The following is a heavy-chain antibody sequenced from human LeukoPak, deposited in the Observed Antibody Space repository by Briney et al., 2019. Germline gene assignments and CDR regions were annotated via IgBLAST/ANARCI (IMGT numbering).Heavy chain of an antibody. D-gene: IGHD4-23*01. CDR3: ARNSRVASTSGLNY. CDR2: ITPIFGAA. V-gene: IGHV1-69*13. J-gene: IGHJ4*02. CDR1: GYTFTDYG. Sequence: GASVKVSCKASGYTFTDYGINWVRQAPGQGLEWMGEITPIFGAANYAQTFQGRVTITADESTSTVFMELSSLRSDDTAFYYCARNSRVASTSGLNYWGQGTLVTVSS.